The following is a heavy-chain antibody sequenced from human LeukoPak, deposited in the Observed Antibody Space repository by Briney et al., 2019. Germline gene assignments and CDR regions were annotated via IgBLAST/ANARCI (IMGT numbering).Heavy chain of an antibody. CDR1: GGSISSSSYY. CDR3: ARDGPSPNYYYGSGSYPLDY. Sequence: PSETLSLTCTVSGGSISSSSYYWGWIRQPPGKGLEWIGSIYYSGSTYYNPSLKSRVTISVDTSKNQFSLKLSSVTAADTAVYYCARDGPSPNYYYGSGSYPLDYWGQGTLVTVSS. D-gene: IGHD3-10*01. CDR2: IYYSGST. J-gene: IGHJ4*02. V-gene: IGHV4-39*02.